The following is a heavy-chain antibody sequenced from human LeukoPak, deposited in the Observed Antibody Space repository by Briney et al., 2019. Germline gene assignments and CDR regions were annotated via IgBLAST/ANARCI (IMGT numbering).Heavy chain of an antibody. Sequence: SETLSLTCTVSGGSVNSGSYYWNWIRQPPGKGLEWIGYIYYSGSTNYNPSLKSRVTISVGTSKNQISLKLSSVTAADTAVYYCARAAYSGSYHSDYWGQGTLVTVSS. CDR1: GGSVNSGSYY. CDR2: IYYSGST. D-gene: IGHD1-26*01. J-gene: IGHJ4*02. CDR3: ARAAYSGSYHSDY. V-gene: IGHV4-61*01.